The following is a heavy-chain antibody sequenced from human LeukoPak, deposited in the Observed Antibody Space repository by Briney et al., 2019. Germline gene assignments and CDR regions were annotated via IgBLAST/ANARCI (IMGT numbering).Heavy chain of an antibody. CDR1: GFTFSIFA. V-gene: IGHV3-30-3*01. J-gene: IGHJ4*02. CDR3: ARYLEGFDY. CDR2: SSYDGNNH. Sequence: GGSLRLSCAGSGFTFSIFAMHWVRQAPGKGLEWVAVSSYDGNNHYYPDSVKGRFTVSRDNSKNTLYLQMNGLRPEDTAVYYCARYLEGFDYWGQGALVTVSS.